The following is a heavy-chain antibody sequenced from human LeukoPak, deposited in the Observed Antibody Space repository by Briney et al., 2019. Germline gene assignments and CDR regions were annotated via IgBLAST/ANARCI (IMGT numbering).Heavy chain of an antibody. Sequence: ASVKVSCKAPGYTFTGHYMHWVRQAPGQGLEWMGWINPNSGGTNYAQKFQGRVTMTRDTSISTAYMELSRLRSDDTAVYYCARRVGPEYSSSWYGLPYDFWGQGTLVTVSS. CDR2: INPNSGGT. CDR3: ARRVGPEYSSSWYGLPYDF. J-gene: IGHJ4*02. D-gene: IGHD6-13*01. V-gene: IGHV1-2*02. CDR1: GYTFTGHY.